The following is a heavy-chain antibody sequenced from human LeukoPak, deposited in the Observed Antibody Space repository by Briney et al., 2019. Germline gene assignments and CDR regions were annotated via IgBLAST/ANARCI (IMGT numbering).Heavy chain of an antibody. J-gene: IGHJ4*02. D-gene: IGHD3-10*01. Sequence: SETLSLTCTVSGGSISSYYWSWIRQPPGKGLEWIGYIYYSGSTNYNPSLKSRVTISVDTSKNQFSLKLSSVTAADTAVYYCARSPYYYGSGIYYNSYFDYWGQGTLVTVSS. CDR2: IYYSGST. CDR3: ARSPYYYGSGIYYNSYFDY. V-gene: IGHV4-59*01. CDR1: GGSISSYY.